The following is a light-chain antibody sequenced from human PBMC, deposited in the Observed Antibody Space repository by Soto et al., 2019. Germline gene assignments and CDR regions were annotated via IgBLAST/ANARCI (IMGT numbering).Light chain of an antibody. CDR2: AAS. CDR1: QSIGTY. V-gene: IGKV1-39*01. J-gene: IGKJ1*01. CDR3: QQGHTTPWT. Sequence: DIQMTQSPSSLSASVGDRVTITCRASQSIGTYVNWYQQKPGKAPDLLIYAASSLQSGVPSTFSGSGSGTDFTLTISSLQPEDFATYYCQQGHTTPWTFGQGIKVEIK.